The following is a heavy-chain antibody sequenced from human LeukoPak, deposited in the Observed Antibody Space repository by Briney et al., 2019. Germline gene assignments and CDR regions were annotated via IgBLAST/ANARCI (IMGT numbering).Heavy chain of an antibody. V-gene: IGHV4-59*01. CDR1: GGSISSYY. D-gene: IGHD3-10*01. J-gene: IGHJ6*03. CDR2: IYYSGYT. CDR3: ARTTMVRGTYYMDV. Sequence: PSETLSLTCTVSGGSISSYYWSWIRQPPGKGLEWIGCIYYSGYTNYKSSLKSRVTISVDTSKNQFSLKLSSVTAADTAVYYCARTTMVRGTYYMDVWGKGTRSPSP.